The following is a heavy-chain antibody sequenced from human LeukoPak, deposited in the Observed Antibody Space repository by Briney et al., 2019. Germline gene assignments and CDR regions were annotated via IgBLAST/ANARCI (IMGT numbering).Heavy chain of an antibody. CDR3: ARVSPYGSGTGLFDY. Sequence: SETLSVTCAVSGYSISSGYYWGWIRQPPGKGLEWIGSIFHSGSTYYNPSLKSRVTISVDTSKNHFSLKLSSVTAADTAIYYCARVSPYGSGTGLFDYWGQGTLVTVSS. D-gene: IGHD3-10*01. CDR2: IFHSGST. V-gene: IGHV4-38-2*01. J-gene: IGHJ4*02. CDR1: GYSISSGYY.